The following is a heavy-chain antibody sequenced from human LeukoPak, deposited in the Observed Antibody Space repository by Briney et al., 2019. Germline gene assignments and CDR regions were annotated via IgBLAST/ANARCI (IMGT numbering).Heavy chain of an antibody. D-gene: IGHD4-17*01. CDR3: AKETIEDAYGEH. J-gene: IGHJ4*02. CDR2: IRYDGSNK. CDR1: GFTFSSYG. Sequence: PGGSLRLSCAASGFTFSSYGVHWVRQAPGKGLEWVAFIRYDGSNKYYADSVKGRFTIFRDNSKNTLYLQMNSLRAEDTAVYYCAKETIEDAYGEHWRQGPLVTVSS. V-gene: IGHV3-30*02.